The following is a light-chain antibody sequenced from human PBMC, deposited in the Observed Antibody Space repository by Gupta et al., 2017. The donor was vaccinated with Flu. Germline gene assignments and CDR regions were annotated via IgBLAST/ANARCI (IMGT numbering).Light chain of an antibody. CDR2: DVS. CDR3: CSYAGSYTYV. CDR1: SSDVGGYNS. V-gene: IGLV2-11*01. J-gene: IGLJ1*01. Sequence: QSALTQPRSVSGSPGQSVTISCTGTSSDVGGYNSVSWYQQHPGKAPKLMIYDVSKRPSGVPDRFSGSKSGNTASLTISGPQAEDEADYYCCSYAGSYTYVFGTGTKVTVL.